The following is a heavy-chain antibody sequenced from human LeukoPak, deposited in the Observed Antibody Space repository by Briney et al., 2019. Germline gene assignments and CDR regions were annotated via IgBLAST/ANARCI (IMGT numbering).Heavy chain of an antibody. D-gene: IGHD5-12*01. J-gene: IGHJ4*02. CDR2: IKSKTDGGTT. CDR1: GFTFSNAW. Sequence: KAGGSLRLSCAASGFTFSNAWMSWVRQAPGKGLEWVGRIKSKTDGGTTDYAAPVKGRFTISRDDSKNTLYLQMNSLKTEDTAVYYCTTDLESGHDEFDYWGQGTLVTVSS. V-gene: IGHV3-15*01. CDR3: TTDLESGHDEFDY.